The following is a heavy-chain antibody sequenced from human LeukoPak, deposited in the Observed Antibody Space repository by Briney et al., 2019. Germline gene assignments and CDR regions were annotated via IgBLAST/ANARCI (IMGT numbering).Heavy chain of an antibody. CDR2: IWYDGSNK. CDR1: GFTFSSYG. J-gene: IGHJ6*03. D-gene: IGHD1/OR15-1a*01. V-gene: IGHV3-33*01. CDR3: ARGGPGTHTALYYMDV. Sequence: PGRSLRLSCAASGFTFSSYGMHWVRQAPGKGLEWVAVIWYDGSNKYYADSVKGRFTISRDNSKNTLYLQMNSLRAEDTAVYYCARGGPGTHTALYYMDVWGKGTTVTVS.